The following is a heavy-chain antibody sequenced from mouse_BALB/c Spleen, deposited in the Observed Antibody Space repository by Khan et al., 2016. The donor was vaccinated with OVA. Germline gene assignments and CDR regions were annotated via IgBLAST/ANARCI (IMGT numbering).Heavy chain of an antibody. D-gene: IGHD1-1*01. CDR2: ITYSGVT. Sequence: EVQLVESGPGLVKPSQSLSLTCTVTGYSITSGYAWNWIRQSPGNKLEWMGYITYSGVTSYTPSLKSRISITRDTSKNPFFLQLNTVTTEDTANYYCAGGNYYGYYFDYWGQGTTLTVSS. CDR3: AGGNYYGYYFDY. CDR1: GYSITSGYA. V-gene: IGHV3-2*02. J-gene: IGHJ2*01.